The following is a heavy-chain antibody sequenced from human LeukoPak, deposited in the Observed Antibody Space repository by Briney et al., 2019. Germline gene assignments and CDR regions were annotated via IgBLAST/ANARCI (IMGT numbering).Heavy chain of an antibody. D-gene: IGHD3-10*01. Sequence: SETLSLTCTVSGGSISSYYWSWIRQPPGKGLEWIGYIYYSGSTNYNPSLKSRVTISVDTSKNQFSLKLSSVTAADTAVYYCARSSRHSGGYFDIWGQGTMVTVSS. CDR2: IYYSGST. CDR1: GGSISSYY. CDR3: ARSSRHSGGYFDI. J-gene: IGHJ3*02. V-gene: IGHV4-59*01.